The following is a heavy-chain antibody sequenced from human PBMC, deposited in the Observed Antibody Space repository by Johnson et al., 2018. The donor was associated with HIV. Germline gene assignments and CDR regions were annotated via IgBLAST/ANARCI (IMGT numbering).Heavy chain of an antibody. J-gene: IGHJ3*02. CDR2: IKQDGGEK. CDR1: GFTFSSYW. Sequence: VQLVESGGGLVQPGGSLRLSCAASGFTFSSYWMSWVRQAPGKGLEWVANIKQDGGEKYYVDAVKGRFTISSENAKNSLYLQMNSLRAEDTAVYYRATLPGTYYYDSSGYYYGNDAFDIWGQGTMVTVSS. V-gene: IGHV3-7*02. D-gene: IGHD3-22*01. CDR3: ATLPGTYYYDSSGYYYGNDAFDI.